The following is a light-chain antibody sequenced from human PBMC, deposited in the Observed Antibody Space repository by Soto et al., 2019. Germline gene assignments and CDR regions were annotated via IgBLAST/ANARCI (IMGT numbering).Light chain of an antibody. CDR3: QQDISFPFT. CDR2: AAS. V-gene: IGKV1-12*01. CDR1: QGINSW. J-gene: IGKJ3*01. Sequence: DIQMTQSPSSVSASVGDRVTITCRASQGINSWLAWYQQKPGQAPKLLIYAASNLQSGVPSRFSGSGSGTDFALTINSLQREDFATYYCQQDISFPFTFGPGTKVHVK.